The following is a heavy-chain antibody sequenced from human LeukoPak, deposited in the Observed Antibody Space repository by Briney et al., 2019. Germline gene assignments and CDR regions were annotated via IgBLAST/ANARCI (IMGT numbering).Heavy chain of an antibody. J-gene: IGHJ4*02. CDR1: GFTFSSYG. V-gene: IGHV3-30*18. CDR2: ISYDGSNK. Sequence: PGRSLRLSCAASGFTFSSYGMHWVRQAPGKGLEWVAVISYDGSNKYYADSVKGRFTISRDNSKNTLYLQMNSLRAEDTAVYYCAKDGVPYFDYWGQGTLVTVSS. D-gene: IGHD2-2*01. CDR3: AKDGVPYFDY.